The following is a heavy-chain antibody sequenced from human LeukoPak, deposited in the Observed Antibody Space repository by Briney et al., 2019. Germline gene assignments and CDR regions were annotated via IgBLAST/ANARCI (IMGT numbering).Heavy chain of an antibody. V-gene: IGHV4-59*01. Sequence: SETLSLTCTVSGGSISSYYWSWIRQPPGKGLEWIGYIYYSGSTNYNPSLKSRVTISADTSKNQFSLKLSSVTAADTAVYYCARAETGNWFDPWGQGTLVTVSS. CDR2: IYYSGST. CDR1: GGSISSYY. J-gene: IGHJ5*02. D-gene: IGHD3-10*01. CDR3: ARAETGNWFDP.